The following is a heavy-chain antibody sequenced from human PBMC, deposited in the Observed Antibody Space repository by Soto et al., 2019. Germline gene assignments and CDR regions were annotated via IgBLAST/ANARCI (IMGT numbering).Heavy chain of an antibody. CDR2: ISCSGGST. Sequence: GGSLRLSCAASGFTFSSYAMSWVRQAPGKGLEWVSAISCSGGSTYYADSVKGRFTISRDNSKNTLYLQMNSLRAEDTAVYYCAKNGAMVRGAKGFDYWGQGTLVTVSS. V-gene: IGHV3-23*01. CDR3: AKNGAMVRGAKGFDY. J-gene: IGHJ4*02. CDR1: GFTFSSYA. D-gene: IGHD3-10*01.